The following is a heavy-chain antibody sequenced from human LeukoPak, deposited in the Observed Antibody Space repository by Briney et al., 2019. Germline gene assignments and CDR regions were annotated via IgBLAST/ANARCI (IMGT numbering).Heavy chain of an antibody. J-gene: IGHJ4*02. D-gene: IGHD2-15*01. CDR3: ARDCSGGSCYDY. CDR1: GYTFTSYY. V-gene: IGHV1-46*01. Sequence: SVKVSCKASGYTFTSYYMHWVRQAPGQGLEWMGIINHSGGSTSYAQKFQGRVTMTRDMSTSTVYMELSSLRSEDTAVYYCARDCSGGSCYDYWGQGTLVTVSS. CDR2: INHSGGST.